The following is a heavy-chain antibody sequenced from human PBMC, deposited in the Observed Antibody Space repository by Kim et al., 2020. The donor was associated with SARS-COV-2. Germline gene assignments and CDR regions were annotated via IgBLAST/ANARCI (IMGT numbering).Heavy chain of an antibody. Sequence: SETLSLTCAVYGGSFSGYYWSWIRQPPGKGLEWIGEINHSGSTNYNPSLKSRVTISVDTSKNQFSLKLSSVTAADTAVYYCARVSLTKGGYNLRNAFDIWGQGTMVTVSS. J-gene: IGHJ3*02. CDR3: ARVSLTKGGYNLRNAFDI. CDR2: INHSGST. V-gene: IGHV4-34*01. CDR1: GGSFSGYY. D-gene: IGHD5-12*01.